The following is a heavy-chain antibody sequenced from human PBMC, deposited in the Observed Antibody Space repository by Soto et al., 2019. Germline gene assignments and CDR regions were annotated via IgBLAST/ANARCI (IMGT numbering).Heavy chain of an antibody. D-gene: IGHD3-3*01. J-gene: IGHJ4*02. CDR2: ISAYNGNT. Sequence: VASVNGSCKASGYTLTSDGISWVRQAPGQGLEWMGWISAYNGNTNYAQKLQGRVTMTTDTSTSTAYMELRSLRSDDTAVYYCARVDDFWSGYPHFDYWGQGTLVTVSS. CDR3: ARVDDFWSGYPHFDY. V-gene: IGHV1-18*01. CDR1: GYTLTSDG.